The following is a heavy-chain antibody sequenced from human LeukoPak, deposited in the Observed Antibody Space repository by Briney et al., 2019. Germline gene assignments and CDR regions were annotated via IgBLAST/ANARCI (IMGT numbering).Heavy chain of an antibody. CDR3: ARITPHSSSWHWYYFDY. CDR2: VYTTGST. J-gene: IGHJ4*02. V-gene: IGHV4-61*02. Sequence: KPSQTLSLTCSVSGDSISSATHYWSWIRQPAGKGLEWIGRVYTTGSTNYNPSLKSRVSISVDTSKNQFSLNVTSVTAADTAVYYCARITPHSSSWHWYYFDYWGQGTLVTVSS. D-gene: IGHD6-13*01. CDR1: GDSISSATHY.